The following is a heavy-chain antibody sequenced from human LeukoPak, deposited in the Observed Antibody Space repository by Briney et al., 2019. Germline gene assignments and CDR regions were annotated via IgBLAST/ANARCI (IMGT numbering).Heavy chain of an antibody. CDR3: ARDHSSYGSSWYFNWFDP. V-gene: IGHV4-34*01. CDR1: GGSFSGYY. CDR2: INHSGST. Sequence: SETLSLTCAVYGGSFSGYYWSWIRQPPGKGLEWIGEINHSGSTNYNPSLKSRVTISVDTSKNQFSLKLSSVTAADTAVYYCARDHSSYGSSWYFNWFDPWGQGTLVTVSS. J-gene: IGHJ5*02. D-gene: IGHD6-13*01.